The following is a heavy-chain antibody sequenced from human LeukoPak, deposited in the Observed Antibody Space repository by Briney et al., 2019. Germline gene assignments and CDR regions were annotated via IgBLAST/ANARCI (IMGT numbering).Heavy chain of an antibody. CDR3: ATYLTLRYFDSDQYFDY. D-gene: IGHD3-9*01. Sequence: ASVKVSCKVSGYTLTELSMHWVRQAPGKGLEWMGGFDPEDGETIYAQKFQGRVTMTEDTSTDTAYMELSSLRSEDTTVYYCATYLTLRYFDSDQYFDYWGQGTLVTVSS. CDR1: GYTLTELS. J-gene: IGHJ4*02. CDR2: FDPEDGET. V-gene: IGHV1-24*01.